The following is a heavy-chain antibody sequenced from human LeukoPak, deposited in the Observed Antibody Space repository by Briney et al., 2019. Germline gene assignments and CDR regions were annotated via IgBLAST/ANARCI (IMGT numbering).Heavy chain of an antibody. D-gene: IGHD3-22*01. J-gene: IGHJ5*02. V-gene: IGHV3-48*01. CDR3: ARRDCDSIKCRGSNWFDP. CDR1: GFTFSTYS. Sequence: PGGSLRLSCAASGFTFSTYSMNWVRQAPGKGLEWVSYISNSGSTIYYAGSVKGRFTISRDNAKNSLYLQMNSLRAEDTAVYYCARRDCDSIKCRGSNWFDPWGQGTLVSVSS. CDR2: ISNSGSTI.